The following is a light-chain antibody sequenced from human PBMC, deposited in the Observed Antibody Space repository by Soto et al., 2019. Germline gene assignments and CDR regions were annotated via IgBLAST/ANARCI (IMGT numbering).Light chain of an antibody. CDR1: HSVSSSY. CDR3: QQYGSSPWT. J-gene: IGKJ1*01. Sequence: VFSQSPGTLSLSPGERATLSCRASHSVSSSYLAWYQQKPGQAPRLLIYGASSRATGIPDRFSGSGSGTDFTLTISRLEPEDFAVYYCQQYGSSPWTFGQGTKVDIK. V-gene: IGKV3-20*01. CDR2: GAS.